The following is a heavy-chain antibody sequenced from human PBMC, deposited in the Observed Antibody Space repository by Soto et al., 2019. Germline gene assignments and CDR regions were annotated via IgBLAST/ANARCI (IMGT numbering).Heavy chain of an antibody. CDR2: IYSGGST. CDR1: GFTVSSNY. V-gene: IGHV3-66*01. J-gene: IGHJ4*02. D-gene: IGHD2-2*01. Sequence: PGGSLRLSCAASGFTVSSNYMSWVRQAPGKGLEWVSVIYSGGSTYYADSVKGRFTISRHNSKNTLYLQMNSLRAEDTAVYYCAREPPYPSYCSSTSCYGDYFDYWGQGTLVTVSS. CDR3: AREPPYPSYCSSTSCYGDYFDY.